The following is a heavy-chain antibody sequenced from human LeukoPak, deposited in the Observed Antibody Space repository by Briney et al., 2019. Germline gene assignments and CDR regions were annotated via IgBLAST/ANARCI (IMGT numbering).Heavy chain of an antibody. Sequence: AGGSLRLSCAASGFTLSSYSMSWVRQAPGKGLKWVSAINGSAGSTYYEDSVKGRFTISRDNSKNTLYLQMNSLRNEDTAVFYCAKVPRYCSSTSCYAGYFEYWGQGTLVTVSS. CDR2: INGSAGST. V-gene: IGHV3-23*01. D-gene: IGHD2-2*01. J-gene: IGHJ4*02. CDR1: GFTLSSYS. CDR3: AKVPRYCSSTSCYAGYFEY.